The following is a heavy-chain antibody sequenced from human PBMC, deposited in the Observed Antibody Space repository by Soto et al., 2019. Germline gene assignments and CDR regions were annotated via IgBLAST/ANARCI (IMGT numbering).Heavy chain of an antibody. D-gene: IGHD3-10*01. J-gene: IGHJ3*02. CDR2: TIPVFNTA. CDR1: GGTLSDHG. CDR3: ARGVYGSGNYYTGPSAFDI. V-gene: IGHV1-69*06. Sequence: VQLEQSGAEVKKPGSSVQVSCKASGGTLSDHGVAWLRQAPGQGLEWMGGTIPVFNTAKYAQKFQGRVTVTADKFTNIAYMELSSLRAEDTAFYFCARGVYGSGNYYTGPSAFDIWGQGTMVIVSS.